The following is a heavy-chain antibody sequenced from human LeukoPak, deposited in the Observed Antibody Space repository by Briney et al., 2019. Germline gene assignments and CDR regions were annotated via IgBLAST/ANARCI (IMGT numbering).Heavy chain of an antibody. CDR2: IYDRGST. J-gene: IGHJ5*02. V-gene: IGHV4-59*11. CDR1: GASISSHY. Sequence: SETLSLTCTVTGASISSHYWCWIRQTPGPGLEWIGDIYDRGSTTYNPSLKSRVSTSVDTSRNQFSLNLRSVTAADTAVYYCAKIEVGRFDPWGQGTLVTVSS. CDR3: AKIEVGRFDP. D-gene: IGHD1-26*01.